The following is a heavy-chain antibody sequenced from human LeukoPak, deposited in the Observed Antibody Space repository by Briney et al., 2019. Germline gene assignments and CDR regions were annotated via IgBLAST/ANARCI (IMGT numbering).Heavy chain of an antibody. CDR2: ISAYNGDT. CDR3: ARSPGGYYDSSGYYLFDY. Sequence: ASVKVSCKASGYTFTSYGISWVRQAPGQGLEWMGWISAYNGDTNYAQKLQGRVTMTTDTSTSTAYMELRSLRSDDTAVYYCARSPGGYYDSSGYYLFDYWGQGTLVTVSS. CDR1: GYTFTSYG. J-gene: IGHJ4*02. V-gene: IGHV1-18*01. D-gene: IGHD3-22*01.